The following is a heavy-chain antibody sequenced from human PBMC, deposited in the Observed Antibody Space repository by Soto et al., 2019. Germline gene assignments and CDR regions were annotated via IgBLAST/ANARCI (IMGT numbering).Heavy chain of an antibody. CDR2: IYYSGST. Sequence: QVQLQESGPGLVKPSQTLSLTCTVSGGSISSGGYYWSWIRQPPGKGLEWIGYIYYSGSTYYNPSLKSRVTLSVDTSKNQVSLKLSSVTAADTAVYYCARAPPRSGGSCYSHYFDYWGQGTLVTVSS. CDR1: GGSISSGGYY. D-gene: IGHD2-15*01. J-gene: IGHJ4*02. V-gene: IGHV4-31*03. CDR3: ARAPPRSGGSCYSHYFDY.